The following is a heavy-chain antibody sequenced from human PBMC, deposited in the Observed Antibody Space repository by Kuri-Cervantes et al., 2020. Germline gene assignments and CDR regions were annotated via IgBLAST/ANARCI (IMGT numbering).Heavy chain of an antibody. V-gene: IGHV4-39*01. J-gene: IGHJ4*02. CDR3: ASIAVAGDFDY. Sequence: SETLSLTCTVSGGSISSSNYYWGWIRQPPGKGLEWIGSINYGESTYYNPSLKSRVTIYVDTSKNQFSLKLSSVTAADTAVYYCASIAVAGDFDYWGQGTLVTVSS. D-gene: IGHD6-19*01. CDR1: GGSISSSNYY. CDR2: INYGEST.